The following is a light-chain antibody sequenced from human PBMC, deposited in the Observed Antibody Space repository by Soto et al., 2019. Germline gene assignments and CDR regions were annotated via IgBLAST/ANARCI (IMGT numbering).Light chain of an antibody. J-gene: IGKJ5*01. V-gene: IGKV3-15*01. CDR1: QSVASN. CDR3: QHYNNWPIT. Sequence: EIVMTQSPASLSVSQGESVTLSCRASQSVASNLAWYQQKPGQAPRLLIYGTSTRATGVPARFSGSGSGTDFTLTISSLQAADFAVYHCQHYNNWPITFGQRTRLEI. CDR2: GTS.